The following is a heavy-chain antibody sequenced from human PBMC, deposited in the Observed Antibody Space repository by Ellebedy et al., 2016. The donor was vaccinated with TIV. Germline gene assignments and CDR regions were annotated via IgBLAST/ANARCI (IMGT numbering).Heavy chain of an antibody. Sequence: MPSETLSLTCTVSGGSISSINYYWGWIRQPPGKGLEWIGNIYYSGSTNYNPSLKSRVTISVDTSKNQFSLKLSSVTAADTAVYDWAREPYYDILTGESRGDDYWGQGTLVTVSS. D-gene: IGHD3-9*01. CDR1: GGSISSINYY. V-gene: IGHV4-39*07. CDR2: IYYSGST. J-gene: IGHJ4*02. CDR3: AREPYYDILTGESRGDDY.